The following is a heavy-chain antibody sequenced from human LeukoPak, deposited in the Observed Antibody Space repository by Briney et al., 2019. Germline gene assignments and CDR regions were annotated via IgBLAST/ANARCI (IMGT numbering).Heavy chain of an antibody. CDR1: GYTFTSYC. V-gene: IGHV1-18*01. CDR3: ARDYSSGWYVGGY. J-gene: IGHJ4*02. CDR2: ISAYNVNT. D-gene: IGHD6-19*01. Sequence: GASVKVSCKASGYTFTSYCIIWVRQAPAQGLEWMGWISAYNVNTNYPQKLQARVTMTTDTSTSTAYMEPRSLRSDDTAVYSCARDYSSGWYVGGYWGQGTLVTVSS.